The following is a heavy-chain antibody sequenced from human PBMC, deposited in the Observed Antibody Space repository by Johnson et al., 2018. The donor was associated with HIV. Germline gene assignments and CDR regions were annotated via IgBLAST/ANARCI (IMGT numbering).Heavy chain of an antibody. V-gene: IGHV3-73*01. CDR1: GFTFSSYW. CDR2: IRSKGNTYAT. Sequence: VQLVESGGGLVQPGGSLRLSCAASGFTFSSYWMSWVRQASGRGLEWVGLIRSKGNTYATVYAASVKGRFTISRENAKNSLYLQMNSLRAEDTAVYFCARDQGQWLTQVWDAFDIWGQGTLVTVS. J-gene: IGHJ3*02. D-gene: IGHD6-19*01. CDR3: ARDQGQWLTQVWDAFDI.